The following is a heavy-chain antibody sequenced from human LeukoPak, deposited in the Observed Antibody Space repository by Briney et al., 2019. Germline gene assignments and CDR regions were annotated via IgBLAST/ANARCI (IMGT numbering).Heavy chain of an antibody. CDR2: NSRSGGST. CDR3: AKIAAAGDIAYHYYGMDV. D-gene: IGHD6-13*01. V-gene: IGHV3-23*01. J-gene: IGHJ6*02. CDR1: GFTFSNYA. Sequence: PGRSLRLSCAASGFTFSNYAMSWVRQAPGKGLEWVSVNSRSGGSTHYADSVKGRFTISRDNSKNTLFLQMKSLRAEDTAVYYCAKIAAAGDIAYHYYGMDVWGQGTTVTVSS.